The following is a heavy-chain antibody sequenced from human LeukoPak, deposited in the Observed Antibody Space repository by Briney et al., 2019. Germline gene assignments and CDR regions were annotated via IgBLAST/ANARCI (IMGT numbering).Heavy chain of an antibody. Sequence: GGSLRLSCAASGLTFSSYWLHWVRQAPGKGLVWVSRINHDGSSTTYADSVKGRFTISRDNAKNTLYLQMNSLRAEDTAVYYCARGGTYNYDSSGYSCYFEYWGHETPVTVSS. CDR3: ARGGTYNYDSSGYSCYFEY. D-gene: IGHD3-22*01. CDR2: INHDGSST. J-gene: IGHJ4*01. CDR1: GLTFSSYW. V-gene: IGHV3-74*01.